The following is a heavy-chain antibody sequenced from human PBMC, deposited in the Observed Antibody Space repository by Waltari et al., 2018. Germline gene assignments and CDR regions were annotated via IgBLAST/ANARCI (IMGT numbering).Heavy chain of an antibody. CDR2: IFSNDEK. Sequence: QVTLKESGPVLVKPTETLTLTCTVSGFSLSNARMGVSWIRQPPGKALEWLAHIFSNDEKSYSTSLKSSLTISKDTSKSQVVLTMTNMYPVDTATYYCARIDDWYFDLWGRGTLVTVSS. CDR3: ARIDDWYFDL. CDR1: GFSLSNARMG. J-gene: IGHJ2*01. V-gene: IGHV2-26*01.